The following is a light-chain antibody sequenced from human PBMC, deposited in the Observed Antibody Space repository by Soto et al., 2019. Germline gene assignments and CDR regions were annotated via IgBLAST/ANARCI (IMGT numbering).Light chain of an antibody. CDR1: SSNIGSNY. J-gene: IGLJ3*02. CDR2: SND. V-gene: IGLV1-47*01. CDR3: AAWDDSLSGRV. Sequence: QSVLTQSPSASGTPGQRVTISCSGSSSNIGSNYVYWYQQLPGTAPKLLIYSNDQRPSGVPDRFSGSKSGTSASLAISGLRSEDEAYYCCAAWDDSLSGRVFGGRTKLTVL.